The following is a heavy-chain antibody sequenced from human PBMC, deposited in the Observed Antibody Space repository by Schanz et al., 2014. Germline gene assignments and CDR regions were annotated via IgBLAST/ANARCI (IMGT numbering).Heavy chain of an antibody. D-gene: IGHD3-22*01. V-gene: IGHV1-2*06. J-gene: IGHJ4*02. Sequence: QVQLVQSGAEVKKPGASVKVSCKASGYTFTGYYMHWVRQAPGQGLEWMGRINPNSGDTNYAQKFQGRVTITADKSTSTAYMELSNLRSEDTAVYYCARAGQDYSDSSGYATYYFGNWGQGTLVTVSS. CDR1: GYTFTGYY. CDR2: INPNSGDT. CDR3: ARAGQDYSDSSGYATYYFGN.